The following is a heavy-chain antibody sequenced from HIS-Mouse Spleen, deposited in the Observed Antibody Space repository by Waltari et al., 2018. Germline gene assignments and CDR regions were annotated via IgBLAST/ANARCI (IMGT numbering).Heavy chain of an antibody. V-gene: IGHV4-39*07. CDR2: IYYRGST. CDR1: GGSISSSSYY. CDR3: AREIPYSSSWYDWYFDL. Sequence: QLQLQESGPGLVKPWETLSLTCTGSGGSISSSSYYWGRIRQPPGKGLGWIGSIYYRGSTYYNPSLKSRVTISVDTSKNQFSLKLSSVTAADTAVYYCAREIPYSSSWYDWYFDLWGRGTLVTVSS. J-gene: IGHJ2*01. D-gene: IGHD6-13*01.